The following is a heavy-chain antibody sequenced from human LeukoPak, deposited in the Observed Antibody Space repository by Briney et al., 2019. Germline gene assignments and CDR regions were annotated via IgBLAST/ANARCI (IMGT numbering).Heavy chain of an antibody. V-gene: IGHV3-23*01. D-gene: IGHD3-10*01. CDR1: GFTFSSYA. J-gene: IGHJ4*02. CDR3: ARDPLAYYYGSGSYPSY. Sequence: GGSLRLSCAASGFTFSSYAMSRVRQAPGKGLEWVSAISGSGGSTYYADSVKGRFTISRDNSKNTLYLQMNSLRAEDTAVYYCARDPLAYYYGSGSYPSYWGQGTLVTVSS. CDR2: ISGSGGST.